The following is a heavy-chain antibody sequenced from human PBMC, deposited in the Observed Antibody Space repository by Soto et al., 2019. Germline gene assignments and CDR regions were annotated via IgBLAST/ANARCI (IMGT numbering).Heavy chain of an antibody. J-gene: IGHJ6*02. CDR3: ARMNRGFWSGLPYYGMDV. CDR2: INPNSGGT. Sequence: GASVKVSCKASGYTFTGYYMHWVRQAPGQGLEWMGWINPNSGGTNYAQKFQGWVTMTRDTSISTAYMELSRLRSDDTAVYYCARMNRGFWSGLPYYGMDVWGQGTTVTVSS. V-gene: IGHV1-2*04. CDR1: GYTFTGYY. D-gene: IGHD3-3*01.